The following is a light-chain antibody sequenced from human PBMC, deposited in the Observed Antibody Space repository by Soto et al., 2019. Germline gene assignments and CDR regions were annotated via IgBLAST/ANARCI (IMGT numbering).Light chain of an antibody. J-gene: IGKJ5*01. CDR3: QRYGSSPIT. CDR1: QSVSSSY. V-gene: IGKV3-20*01. Sequence: EIVLTQSPGTLSLSPGERATLSCRASQSVSSSYLAWYQQKPGQAPRLLMYGASSRATGIPDRLSGSGSGTDFTLTISRLEPEDFAVYYCQRYGSSPITFGQGTRLEI. CDR2: GAS.